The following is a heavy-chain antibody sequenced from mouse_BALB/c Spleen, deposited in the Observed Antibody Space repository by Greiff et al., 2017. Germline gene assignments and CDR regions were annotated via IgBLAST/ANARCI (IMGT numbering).Heavy chain of an antibody. CDR3: ARSLYITTDAMDY. CDR1: GYAFTNYL. CDR2: INPGSGGT. D-gene: IGHD1-2*01. V-gene: IGHV1-54*01. J-gene: IGHJ4*01. Sequence: VKLQESGAELVRPGTSVNVSCKASGYAFTNYLIEWVKQRPGQGLEWIGVINPGSGGTNYNEKFKGKATLTADKSSSTAYMQLSSLTSDDSAVYFCARSLYITTDAMDYWGQGTSVTVSS.